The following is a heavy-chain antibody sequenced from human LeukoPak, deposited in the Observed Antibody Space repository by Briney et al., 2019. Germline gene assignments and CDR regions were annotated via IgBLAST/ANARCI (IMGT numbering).Heavy chain of an antibody. CDR3: ARDTYSSGTYHYYSYMGV. D-gene: IGHD3-10*01. CDR1: GGSISSSSYY. J-gene: IGHJ6*03. V-gene: IGHV4-39*07. Sequence: PSETLSLTCTVSGGSISSSSYYWAWIRQPPGKGLEWIGRIYYSGSTYYNPSLKNRVTISVDTAKNKFSLKLTSVTAADTEVYYCARDTYSSGTYHYYSYMGVWGTGTTVTISS. CDR2: IYYSGST.